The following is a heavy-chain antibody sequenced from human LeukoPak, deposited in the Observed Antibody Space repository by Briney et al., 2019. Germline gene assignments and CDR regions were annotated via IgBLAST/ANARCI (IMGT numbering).Heavy chain of an antibody. CDR2: IKQDGSEK. J-gene: IGHJ4*02. CDR3: ARGGDYVWGSYRYFDC. D-gene: IGHD3-16*02. CDR1: GFTFSSYW. V-gene: IGHV3-7*01. Sequence: PGGSLRLSCAASGFTFSSYWMSWVRQAPGKGLEWVANIKQDGSEKYYVDSVKGRFTISRDNAKNSLYLQMNSLRAEDTAVYYCARGGDYVWGSYRYFDCWGQGTLVTVSS.